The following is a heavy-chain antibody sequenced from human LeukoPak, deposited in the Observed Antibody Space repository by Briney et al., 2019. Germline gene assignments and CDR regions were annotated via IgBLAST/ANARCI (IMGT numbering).Heavy chain of an antibody. J-gene: IGHJ4*02. CDR2: ISDSGGST. D-gene: IGHD6-13*01. CDR3: VRDLSTSWYYFDY. CDR1: GFTFSNYA. V-gene: IGHV3-23*01. Sequence: GGSLRLSCAASGFTFSNYAMSWVRQAPGKGLDWVSAISDSGGSTYYADSVQGRFTISRDNSKNTLYLQMNSLRAEDTAVYYCVRDLSTSWYYFDYWGQGTLVTVSS.